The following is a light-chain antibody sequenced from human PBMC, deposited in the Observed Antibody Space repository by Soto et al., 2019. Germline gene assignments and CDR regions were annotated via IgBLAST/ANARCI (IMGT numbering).Light chain of an antibody. J-gene: IGKJ4*01. CDR1: QSVSSN. Sequence: EILITHCRAQVSLPRAARATLPCRASQSVSSNLAWYQQKAGQAPRILMYGASTRATGIPARFSGSGSGTEFTLTISSLQSEDFAVYYCQQYNNWPLTFGRGTKVDIK. CDR3: QQYNNWPLT. V-gene: IGKV3-15*01. CDR2: GAS.